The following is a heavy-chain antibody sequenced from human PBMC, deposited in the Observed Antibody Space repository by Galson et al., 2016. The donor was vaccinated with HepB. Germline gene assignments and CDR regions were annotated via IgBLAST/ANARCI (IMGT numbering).Heavy chain of an antibody. J-gene: IGHJ4*02. D-gene: IGHD5-12*01. Sequence: SVKVSCKASGYTFTGYYIYWVRQAAGQGLEWMGWINPKTGGTNYAQTFQGRVTVTRDTSITTSYMELRRLRSDDTAIYFCARAWDSGYDLGLDYWGQGTLHTVSS. CDR2: INPKTGGT. V-gene: IGHV1-2*02. CDR3: ARAWDSGYDLGLDY. CDR1: GYTFTGYY.